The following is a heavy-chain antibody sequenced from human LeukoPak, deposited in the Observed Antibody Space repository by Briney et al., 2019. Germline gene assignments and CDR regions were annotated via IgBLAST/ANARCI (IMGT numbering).Heavy chain of an antibody. CDR1: GFTFSNYG. Sequence: GRSLRLSCAASGFTFSNYGMHWVRQAPGKGLEWVSSISSSSSHMFYADSVKGRFSISRDNANNSLYLQMNSLRAEDTAVYYCVRDSGSSYGYYFLHWGQGTLVTVSS. CDR2: ISSSSSHM. J-gene: IGHJ1*01. V-gene: IGHV3-21*01. CDR3: VRDSGSSYGYYFLH. D-gene: IGHD1-26*01.